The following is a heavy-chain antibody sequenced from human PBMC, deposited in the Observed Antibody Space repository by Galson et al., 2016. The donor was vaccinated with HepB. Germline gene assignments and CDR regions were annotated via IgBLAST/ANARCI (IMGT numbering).Heavy chain of an antibody. CDR2: ISGGSNPI. Sequence: SLRLSCAASGFTFNTYSMNWVRLAPGRGLEWLSFISGGSNPIYYADSVKGRFTISRDNAQNSLYLQMNSLRVEDTAVYYCAREHHPSDYFGSGSDALDMWGQGTMVIVSS. CDR1: GFTFNTYS. D-gene: IGHD3-10*01. V-gene: IGHV3-48*01. J-gene: IGHJ3*02. CDR3: AREHHPSDYFGSGSDALDM.